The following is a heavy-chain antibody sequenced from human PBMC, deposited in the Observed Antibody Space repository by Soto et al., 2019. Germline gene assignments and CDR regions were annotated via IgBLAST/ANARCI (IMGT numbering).Heavy chain of an antibody. CDR2: IGTAGDT. D-gene: IGHD3-3*01. J-gene: IGHJ6*02. CDR3: ARAGFRSGYYYYYGMDV. Sequence: GGSLSLSCAASGFTFSSYAMHWVRQATGKGLEWVSAIGTAGDTYYPGSVKGRFTISRENAKNSLYLQMNSLRAGDTAVYYCARAGFRSGYYYYYGMDVWGQGTTVTVSS. V-gene: IGHV3-13*01. CDR1: GFTFSSYA.